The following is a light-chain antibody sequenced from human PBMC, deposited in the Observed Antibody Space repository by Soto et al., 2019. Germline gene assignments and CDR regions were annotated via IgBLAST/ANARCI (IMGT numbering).Light chain of an antibody. CDR1: QSISSN. CDR2: DAS. Sequence: ERVMTQSPATLSVSPGGRATLSCRASQSISSNLAWYQQKPGLAPSLLIYDASSRATGIPDRFSGGGSGTDFTLTISRLEPEDFAVYYCQQFSSYPLTFGGGTKGDIK. V-gene: IGKV3D-20*01. J-gene: IGKJ4*01. CDR3: QQFSSYPLT.